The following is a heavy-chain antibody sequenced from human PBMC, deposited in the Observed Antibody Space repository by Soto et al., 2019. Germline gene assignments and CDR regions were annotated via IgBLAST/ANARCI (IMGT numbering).Heavy chain of an antibody. Sequence: QVQLVESGGGVVQPGRSLRLSCVVSGGSFSSYGMHWVRQAPGKGLEWVASIWHDGRYEFHADAVKGRFAISRDNSKNSLYLQMHSLRVEDTAMYYCATEGGVGHDSCWGDFWGQGTLVSVSS. CDR1: GGSFSSYG. J-gene: IGHJ4*02. CDR2: IWHDGRYE. D-gene: IGHD2-2*01. V-gene: IGHV3-33*01. CDR3: ATEGGVGHDSCWGDF.